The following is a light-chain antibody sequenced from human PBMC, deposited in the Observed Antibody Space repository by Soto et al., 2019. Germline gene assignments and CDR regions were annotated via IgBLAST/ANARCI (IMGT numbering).Light chain of an antibody. Sequence: DIQMTHSPSSLSASVVDRVTITFRACQYIGDFLNWYQQTPGKPPKLLIFGASNLHIGVPSRFSGSGSGTDFTLTISSLQPEDFATYYCQQSYSTPHTFGQGTRLEIK. CDR1: QYIGDF. CDR2: GAS. CDR3: QQSYSTPHT. V-gene: IGKV1-39*01. J-gene: IGKJ5*01.